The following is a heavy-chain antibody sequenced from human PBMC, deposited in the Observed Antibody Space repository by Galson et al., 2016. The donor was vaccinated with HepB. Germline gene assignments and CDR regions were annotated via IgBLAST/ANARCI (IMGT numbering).Heavy chain of an antibody. CDR3: AKGGELRGVYYYYGMDV. V-gene: IGHV3-33*03. CDR1: GFTFSSYG. J-gene: IGHJ6*02. CDR2: IWYDGSNK. Sequence: SLRLSCAASGFTFSSYGMHWVRQAPGKGLEWVAVIWYDGSNKYYADSVKGRFTISRDNSQNTLYMQMNSLRAEDTAVYYCAKGGELRGVYYYYGMDVWGQGTTVTVSS. D-gene: IGHD1-26*01.